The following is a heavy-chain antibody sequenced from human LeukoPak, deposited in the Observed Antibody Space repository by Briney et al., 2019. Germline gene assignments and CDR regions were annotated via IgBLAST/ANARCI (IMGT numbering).Heavy chain of an antibody. CDR1: GYTFTIYG. J-gene: IGHJ2*01. D-gene: IGHD3-10*01. Sequence: ASVKVSCKTSGYTFTIYGLSWVRQAPGQGLEWMGWISDHNGNTKYAQKFQGRVTMTTDTSTNTRYMELRSLRSDDTAVYYCARGAGTYWHFDLWGRGTLVTVSS. V-gene: IGHV1-18*01. CDR2: ISDHNGNT. CDR3: ARGAGTYWHFDL.